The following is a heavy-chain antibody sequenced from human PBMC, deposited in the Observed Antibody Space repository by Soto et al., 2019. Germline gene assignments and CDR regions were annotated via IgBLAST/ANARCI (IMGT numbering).Heavy chain of an antibody. J-gene: IGHJ3*02. V-gene: IGHV1-24*01. Sequence: ASVKVSCKVSGYTLTELSMHWVQQAPGKGLEWKGGFDPEDGETIYAQKFQGRVTMTEDTSTDTAYMELSSLRSEDTAVYYCATGVVSIAAAGDAFDIWGQGTMVTVSS. D-gene: IGHD6-13*01. CDR2: FDPEDGET. CDR3: ATGVVSIAAAGDAFDI. CDR1: GYTLTELS.